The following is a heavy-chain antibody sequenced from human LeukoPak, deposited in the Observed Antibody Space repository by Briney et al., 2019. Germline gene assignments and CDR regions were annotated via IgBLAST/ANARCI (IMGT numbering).Heavy chain of an antibody. Sequence: GGSLRLSCAASGFAFSNYAMRWVRQAPEKGLEWVSSITGRGDGTYYADSVKGRFTISRDNSRNTLYHQVRGLRAEDAAVYYCAKGVSGPQYYFHYWGQGRLVTVYS. J-gene: IGHJ4*02. CDR3: AKGVSGPQYYFHY. CDR2: ITGRGDGT. V-gene: IGHV3-23*01. D-gene: IGHD2-8*02. CDR1: GFAFSNYA.